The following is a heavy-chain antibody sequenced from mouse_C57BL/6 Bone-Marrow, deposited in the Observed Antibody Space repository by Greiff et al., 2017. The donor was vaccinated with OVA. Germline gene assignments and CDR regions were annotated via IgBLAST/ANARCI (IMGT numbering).Heavy chain of an antibody. V-gene: IGHV1-64*01. J-gene: IGHJ3*01. D-gene: IGHD2-5*01. CDR3: VYYSNSWFAY. Sequence: QVQLQQPGAELVKPGASVKLSCKASGYTFTSYWMHWVKQRPGQGLEWIGMIHPNSGSTNYNEKFKSKATLTVDKSSNTAYMQLSSLTSEDSAVYYCVYYSNSWFAYWGQGTLVTVSA. CDR1: GYTFTSYW. CDR2: IHPNSGST.